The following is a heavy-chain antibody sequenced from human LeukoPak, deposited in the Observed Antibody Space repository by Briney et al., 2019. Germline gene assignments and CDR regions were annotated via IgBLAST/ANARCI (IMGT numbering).Heavy chain of an antibody. CDR2: IYYSGST. CDR3: ARGTSGSSDAFDI. D-gene: IGHD2-15*01. V-gene: IGHV4-39*01. J-gene: IGHJ3*02. Sequence: PSETLSLTCTVSDDSISSYYWGWIRQPPGKGLEWIGSIYYSGSTYYNPSLKSRVTISVDTSKNQFSLKLSSVTAADTAVYYCARGTSGSSDAFDIWGQGTMVTVSS. CDR1: DDSISSYY.